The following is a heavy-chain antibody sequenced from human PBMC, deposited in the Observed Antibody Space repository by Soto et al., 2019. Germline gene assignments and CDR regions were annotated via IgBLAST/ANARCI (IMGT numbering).Heavy chain of an antibody. CDR1: GGSISSSTYY. CDR2: FFIGGNT. V-gene: IGHV4-39*07. Sequence: PSETLSLTCTVSGGSISSSTYYWGWMRQPPGKGLEWIASFFIGGNTYYNPSLKSRVTISVDTSKNQFSLKLSSVTAADTAVYYCARTGLELLWFDPWGQGTLVTVSS. J-gene: IGHJ5*02. D-gene: IGHD1-7*01. CDR3: ARTGLELLWFDP.